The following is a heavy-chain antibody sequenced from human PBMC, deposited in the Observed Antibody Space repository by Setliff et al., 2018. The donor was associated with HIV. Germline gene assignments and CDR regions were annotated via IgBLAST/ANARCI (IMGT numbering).Heavy chain of an antibody. V-gene: IGHV4-61*08. CDR1: GASVSSGGFY. J-gene: IGHJ4*02. CDR3: ARESPSSSWFYFDF. CDR2: INHRGST. D-gene: IGHD6-13*01. Sequence: KTSETLSLTCTVSGASVSSGGFYWTWIRQSPGKGLEWIGEINHRGSTNYNPSLKSRVTVSVDTSKNQFSLKLGSVTAADTAVYYCARESPSSSWFYFDFWGQGTLVTVS.